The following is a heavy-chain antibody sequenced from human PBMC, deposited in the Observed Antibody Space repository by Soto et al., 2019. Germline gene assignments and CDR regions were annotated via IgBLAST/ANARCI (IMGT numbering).Heavy chain of an antibody. Sequence: PSETLSLTCTVSGGSISSYYWNWIRQPPGKGLEWIGYIYYSGSTNYNPSLKSRVTISVDTSKNQFSLKLSSVTAADTAVYYCARLTYYYDSSGYYDAFDIWGQGTMVTVSS. CDR1: GGSISSYY. CDR2: IYYSGST. V-gene: IGHV4-59*01. J-gene: IGHJ3*02. D-gene: IGHD3-22*01. CDR3: ARLTYYYDSSGYYDAFDI.